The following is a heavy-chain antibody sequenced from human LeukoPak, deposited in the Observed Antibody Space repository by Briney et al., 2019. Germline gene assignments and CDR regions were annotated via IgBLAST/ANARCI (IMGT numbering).Heavy chain of an antibody. CDR2: IKQDGSDK. J-gene: IGHJ5*02. CDR1: GFTFSSYW. CDR3: ARAVAENWFDP. D-gene: IGHD6-19*01. Sequence: GGSLRLSCAASGFTFSSYWMSWVRQAPGKGLEWVANIKQDGSDKYYVDSVKGRFTISRDNAKNSVYLQMNSLRAEDTALYYCARAVAENWFDPWGQEPWSPSPQ. V-gene: IGHV3-7*01.